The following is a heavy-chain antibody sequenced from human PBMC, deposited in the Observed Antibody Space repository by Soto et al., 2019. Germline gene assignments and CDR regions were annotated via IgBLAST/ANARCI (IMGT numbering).Heavy chain of an antibody. D-gene: IGHD5-12*01. J-gene: IGHJ3*02. CDR2: IVGGSGNT. V-gene: IGHV1-58*02. Sequence: ASVKVSCKASGFTFTSSAMQWVRQARGQRLEWIGWIVGGSGNTNYAQKFQERVTITRDMSTSTAYMELSSLRSEDTAVYYCAADLTGYSGYDDAFDIWGQGTMVTVSS. CDR1: GFTFTSSA. CDR3: AADLTGYSGYDDAFDI.